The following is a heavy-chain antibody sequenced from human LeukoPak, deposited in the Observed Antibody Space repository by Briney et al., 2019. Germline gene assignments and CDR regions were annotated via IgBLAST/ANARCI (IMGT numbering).Heavy chain of an antibody. CDR2: ISYDGSKT. CDR3: ADGWSYGLWSGYSYPFDH. Sequence: VGSLRLSCAASGFTFSSYAMHWVRQAPGKGLEWVAAISYDGSKTYYADPVKGRVTISRDNSKNTLSLEMNSLRANDTAVYYCADGWSYGLWSGYSYPFDHWGQGTLVTVSS. J-gene: IGHJ4*02. CDR1: GFTFSSYA. V-gene: IGHV3-30*01. D-gene: IGHD3-3*01.